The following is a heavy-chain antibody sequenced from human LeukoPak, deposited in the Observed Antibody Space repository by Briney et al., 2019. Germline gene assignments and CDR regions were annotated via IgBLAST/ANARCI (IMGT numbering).Heavy chain of an antibody. J-gene: IGHJ3*02. CDR3: ARDRKWIPRNDAFDI. D-gene: IGHD5-18*01. CDR1: GYTFTSNY. V-gene: IGHV1-46*01. Sequence: ASVKVSCKAFGYTFTSNYMHWVRQAPGQGPEWMGVISPTGGSTTYAQKFQGRVTLTRDTSISTAYMELSRLRSDDTAVYYCARDRKWIPRNDAFDIWGQGTMVTVSS. CDR2: ISPTGGST.